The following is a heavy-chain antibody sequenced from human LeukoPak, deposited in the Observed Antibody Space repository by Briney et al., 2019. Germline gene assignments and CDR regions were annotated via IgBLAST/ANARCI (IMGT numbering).Heavy chain of an antibody. V-gene: IGHV4-39*01. CDR1: GGSISNRNYY. Sequence: SETLSLTCTVSGGSISNRNYYWGWIRQPPGKGLEWIGSFSYSGSTYYNPSLKSRVTISVDTSKNQFSLKLTSVTAADTAVYYCARRTSNPVGAIDYWGQGTLVTVSS. CDR3: ARRTSNPVGAIDY. CDR2: FSYSGST. D-gene: IGHD1-26*01. J-gene: IGHJ4*02.